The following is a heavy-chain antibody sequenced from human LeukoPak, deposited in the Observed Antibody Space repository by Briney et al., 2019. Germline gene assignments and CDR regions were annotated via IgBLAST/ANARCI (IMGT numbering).Heavy chain of an antibody. CDR1: GFTFGSHA. V-gene: IGHV3-23*01. CDR3: GKTTVGYSSGQKPAWPVDY. Sequence: GGSLRLSCEASGFTFGSHAMYWARQAPGKGLEWVAGIFGSGGSPHYADPVKGRFTISRDNSRNTVYLQINSLRAEDTAVYYCGKTTVGYSSGQKPAWPVDYWGQGTQVTVSS. CDR2: IFGSGGSP. J-gene: IGHJ4*02. D-gene: IGHD5-18*01.